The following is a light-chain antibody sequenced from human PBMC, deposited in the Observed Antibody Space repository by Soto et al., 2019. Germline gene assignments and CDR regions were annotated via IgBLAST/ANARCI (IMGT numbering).Light chain of an antibody. V-gene: IGKV1-5*01. Sequence: DIQMTQSPSTLSASVGDRVTITCRASQSISSWLAWYQQKPGKAPKLLIYDASSLESGVPSRFSGSGSGTEFTLTISSLQTDDFATYYRQQYNSYSQGTFGQGTKVEIK. CDR1: QSISSW. CDR2: DAS. CDR3: QQYNSYSQGT. J-gene: IGKJ1*01.